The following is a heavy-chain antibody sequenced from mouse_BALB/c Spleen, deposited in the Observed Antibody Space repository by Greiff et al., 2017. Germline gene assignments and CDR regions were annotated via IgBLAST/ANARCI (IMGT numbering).Heavy chain of an antibody. D-gene: IGHD1-1*01. V-gene: IGHV14-3*02. Sequence: VQLQQSGAELVKPGASVKLSCTASGFNIKDTYMHWVKQRPEQGLEWIGRIDPANGNTKYDPKFQGKATITADTSSNTAYLQLSSLTSEDTAFYCCASYYGSSGAMDYWGQGTSVTVSS. CDR3: ASYYGSSGAMDY. CDR1: GFNIKDTY. CDR2: IDPANGNT. J-gene: IGHJ4*01.